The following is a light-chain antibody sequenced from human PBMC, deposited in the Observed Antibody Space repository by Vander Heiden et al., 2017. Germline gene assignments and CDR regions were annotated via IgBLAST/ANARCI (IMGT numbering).Light chain of an antibody. CDR3: QQYGSAPRVYT. J-gene: IGKJ2*01. CDR1: QSVSSSY. V-gene: IGKV3-20*01. Sequence: EIVLTQSPGTLSLSPGERATLSCRASQSVSSSYLAWYQQKPGQAPRLLIYGASSRATGIPDRFSGSGSGTDFTLTISRREPEDFAVYYCQQYGSAPRVYTFGQGTKLEIK. CDR2: GAS.